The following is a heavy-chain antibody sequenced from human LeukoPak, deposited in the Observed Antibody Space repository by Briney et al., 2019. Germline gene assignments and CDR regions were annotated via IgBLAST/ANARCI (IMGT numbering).Heavy chain of an antibody. CDR1: GGSISSSEYF. V-gene: IGHV4-39*01. CDR3: RRHDV. J-gene: IGHJ6*02. CDR2: SYYSGYT. Sequence: SETLSFNCTVSGGSISSSEYFWGWIRQPPGKGLEWIASSYYSGYTYYKPSLQSRITTSVDASKNQFSLKLTSLTAADTAVDYCRRHDVWGQGTTVTVSS.